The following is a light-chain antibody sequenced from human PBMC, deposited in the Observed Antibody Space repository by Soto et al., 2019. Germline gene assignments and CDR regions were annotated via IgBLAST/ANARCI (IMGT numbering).Light chain of an antibody. CDR1: SSDIGAYKD. V-gene: IGLV2-14*01. CDR2: EVS. J-gene: IGLJ2*01. Sequence: QSALTQPASVSGSPGQWITISCTGTSSDIGAYKDVSWYQQQPPANAPILMIDEVSYRPSGVSERSSGSKSAYASFLTTSVQRAEDEADYCYRSYTGSSTHEVFGGGTKVTVL. CDR3: RSYTGSSTHEV.